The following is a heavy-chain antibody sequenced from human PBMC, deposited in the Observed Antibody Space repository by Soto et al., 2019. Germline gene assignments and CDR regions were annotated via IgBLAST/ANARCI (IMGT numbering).Heavy chain of an antibody. CDR3: AKAGGYSSSHVRFDAFDI. V-gene: IGHV3-23*01. J-gene: IGHJ3*02. Sequence: GGSLRLSCAASGFTFSSYAMSWVRQAPGKGLEWVSAISGSGGSTYYADSVKGRFTISRDNSKNTLYLQMNSLRAEDTAVYYCAKAGGYSSSHVRFDAFDIWGQGTMVTVSS. D-gene: IGHD6-6*01. CDR2: ISGSGGST. CDR1: GFTFSSYA.